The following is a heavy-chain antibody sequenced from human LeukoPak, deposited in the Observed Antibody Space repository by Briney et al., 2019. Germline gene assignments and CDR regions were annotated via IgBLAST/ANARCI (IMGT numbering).Heavy chain of an antibody. V-gene: IGHV1-69*05. Sequence: ASVKVSCKASGGTFSSYAISWERQAPGQGLEWMGRIIPIFGTANYAQKFQGRVTITTDESASTAYMELSSLRSEDTAVYYCASSSSGWYDDYWGQGTLVTVSS. CDR3: ASSSSGWYDDY. CDR1: GGTFSSYA. D-gene: IGHD6-19*01. CDR2: IIPIFGTA. J-gene: IGHJ4*02.